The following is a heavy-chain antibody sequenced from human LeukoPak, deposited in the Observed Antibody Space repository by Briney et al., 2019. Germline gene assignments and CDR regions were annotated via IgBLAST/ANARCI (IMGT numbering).Heavy chain of an antibody. J-gene: IGHJ5*02. Sequence: ASVKVSCKASGYTFTSYYMHWVRQAPGQGLEWMGIINPSGGSTSYVQKFQGRVTMTRDMSTSTVYMELSSLRSEDTAVYYCARAVRHCSSTSCYRFIDWFDPWGQGTLVTVSS. V-gene: IGHV1-46*01. D-gene: IGHD2-2*01. CDR1: GYTFTSYY. CDR2: INPSGGST. CDR3: ARAVRHCSSTSCYRFIDWFDP.